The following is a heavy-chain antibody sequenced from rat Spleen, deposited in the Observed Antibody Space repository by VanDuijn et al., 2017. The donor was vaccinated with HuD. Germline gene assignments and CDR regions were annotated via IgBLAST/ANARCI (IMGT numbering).Heavy chain of an antibody. Sequence: EVQLVESDGGLVQPGRSLKLSCAASGFTFNDYYMAWVRPAPTKGLEWVATITTSDGNTYYRDSVKGRFTISRDNAKRTLYLQMDSLRSEDTATYYCARRTYFDYWGQGVMVTVSS. CDR1: GFTFNDYY. CDR3: ARRTYFDY. CDR2: ITTSDGNT. V-gene: IGHV5-25*01. J-gene: IGHJ2*01.